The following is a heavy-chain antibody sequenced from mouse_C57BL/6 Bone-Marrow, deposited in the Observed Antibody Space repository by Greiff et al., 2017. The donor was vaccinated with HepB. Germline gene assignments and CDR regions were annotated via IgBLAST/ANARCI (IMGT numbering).Heavy chain of an antibody. D-gene: IGHD2-10*01. V-gene: IGHV1-81*01. CDR2: IHPRSGNT. Sequence: QVQLQQSGAELARPGASVKLSCKASGYTFTSYGISWVKQRTGQGLEWIGEIHPRSGNTYYNEKFKGKATLTADKYSSTAYMELRSLTSEDSAVYFCAREGAYYRNYGYFDYWGQGPTLTVSS. CDR3: AREGAYYRNYGYFDY. CDR1: GYTFTSYG. J-gene: IGHJ2*01.